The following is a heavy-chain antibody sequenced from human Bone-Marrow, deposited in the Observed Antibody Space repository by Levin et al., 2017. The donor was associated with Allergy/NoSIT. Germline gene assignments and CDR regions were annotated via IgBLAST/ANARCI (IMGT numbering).Heavy chain of an antibody. Sequence: SCAATGFTFRDYWMTWVRQTPGRGLEWVANIDQDGSQKYYVDSVKGRFTISRDNAKNSVDLQMNYLRDDDTAVYYCARKLRGSSAYDAVDVWGHGTMVTFSS. CDR1: GFTFRDYW. D-gene: IGHD5-12*01. J-gene: IGHJ3*01. CDR3: ARKLRGSSAYDAVDV. CDR2: IDQDGSQK. V-gene: IGHV3-7*03.